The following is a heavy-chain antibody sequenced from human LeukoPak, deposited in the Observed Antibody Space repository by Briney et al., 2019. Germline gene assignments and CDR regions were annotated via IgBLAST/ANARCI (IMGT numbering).Heavy chain of an antibody. Sequence: ASVKVSCKASGYTFTGYYMHWVRQAPGQGLEWMGWINPNSGGTNYAQKFQGRVTMARDTSISTAYMELSRLRSDDTAVYYCARDPAWDYYDSSGPNWGAFDIWGQGTMVTVSS. CDR3: ARDPAWDYYDSSGPNWGAFDI. D-gene: IGHD3-22*01. CDR2: INPNSGGT. V-gene: IGHV1-2*02. J-gene: IGHJ3*02. CDR1: GYTFTGYY.